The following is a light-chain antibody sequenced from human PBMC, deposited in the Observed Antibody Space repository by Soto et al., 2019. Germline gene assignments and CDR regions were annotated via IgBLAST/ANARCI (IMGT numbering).Light chain of an antibody. CDR3: DSYTSSSTYV. Sequence: QSVLTQPASVSGSPGQSITISCIGTSSDIGGYDYVSWYQQHPGKAPKLVIYGVSKRPSGDSDRFSRSKSGNTASLTISGLQAEDEADYYCDSYTSSSTYVFGSWTKVTVL. CDR1: SSDIGGYDY. V-gene: IGLV2-14*01. CDR2: GVS. J-gene: IGLJ1*01.